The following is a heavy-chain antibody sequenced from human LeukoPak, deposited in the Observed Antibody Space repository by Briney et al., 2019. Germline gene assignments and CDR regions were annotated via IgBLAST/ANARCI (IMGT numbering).Heavy chain of an antibody. J-gene: IGHJ4*02. CDR3: SRSAYYDGSGSYYDY. D-gene: IGHD3-22*01. CDR2: ISDGGSTT. CDR1: GFTFSSYW. Sequence: GGSLRLSCAASGFTFSSYWMHWVRQAPGKGLVWVSRISDGGSTTTYADSVKGRFTISRDNAKNTLYLQMNGLRAEDTAVYYCSRSAYYDGSGSYYDYWGQGTLVTVSS. V-gene: IGHV3-74*01.